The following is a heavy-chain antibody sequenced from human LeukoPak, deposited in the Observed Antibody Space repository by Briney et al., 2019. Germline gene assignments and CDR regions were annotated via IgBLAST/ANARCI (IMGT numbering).Heavy chain of an antibody. V-gene: IGHV3-11*04. J-gene: IGHJ1*01. D-gene: IGHD3-10*01. CDR2: ISGSGSAI. CDR1: GFTFSDYY. Sequence: VGSLRLSCAASGFTFSDYYMSWIRQAPGKGLEWVSYISGSGSAIYYSDSVKGRFTLSRDNAKSSLYMQMNRLRAEDTAVYFCVREDYYYASGFWGQGTMVTVSS. CDR3: VREDYYYASGF.